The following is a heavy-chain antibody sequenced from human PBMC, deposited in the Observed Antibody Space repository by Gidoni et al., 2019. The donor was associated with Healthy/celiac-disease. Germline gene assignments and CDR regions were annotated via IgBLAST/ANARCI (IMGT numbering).Heavy chain of an antibody. V-gene: IGHV4-59*01. CDR3: AREVLSAYYYGMDV. J-gene: IGHJ6*02. Sequence: QVQLQESGPGLVKPSETLSLPCTAPGGPISSYYWSWIRQPPGKGLEWIGYIYYSGSTNYNPSLKSRVTISVDTSKNQFSLKLSSVTAADTAVYYCAREVLSAYYYGMDVWGQGTTVTVSS. CDR2: IYYSGST. CDR1: GGPISSYY.